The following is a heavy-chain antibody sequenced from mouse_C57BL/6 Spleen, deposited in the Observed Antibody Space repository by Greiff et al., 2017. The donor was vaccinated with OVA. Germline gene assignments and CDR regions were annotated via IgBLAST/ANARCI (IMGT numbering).Heavy chain of an antibody. CDR2: IDPSDSYT. Sequence: QVQLQQPGAELVKPGASVKLSCKASGYTFTSYWMQWVKQRPGQGLEWIGEIDPSDSYTNYNQKFKGKATLTVDTSSSTAYMQLSSLTSEDSAVYNCARRGGSSSSDYWGQGTTLTVSS. D-gene: IGHD1-1*01. J-gene: IGHJ2*01. V-gene: IGHV1-50*01. CDR1: GYTFTSYW. CDR3: ARRGGSSSSDY.